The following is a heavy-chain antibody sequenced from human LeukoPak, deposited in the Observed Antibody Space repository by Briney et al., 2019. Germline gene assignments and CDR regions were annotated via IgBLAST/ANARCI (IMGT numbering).Heavy chain of an antibody. V-gene: IGHV2-5*02. D-gene: IGHD3-10*01. CDR3: ALVSWGYGLPRSYYLTY. CDR2: IYWDDDK. Sequence: SGPTLVKPTQTLTLTCTFSGFSLSTGGVGVGWIRQPPEKALEWLALIYWDDDKRYSPSLKSRLTITKDTSKNQVVLTMTNMDPMDTATYYCALVSWGYGLPRSYYLTYCGQGTLVTVSS. CDR1: GFSLSTGGVG. J-gene: IGHJ4*02.